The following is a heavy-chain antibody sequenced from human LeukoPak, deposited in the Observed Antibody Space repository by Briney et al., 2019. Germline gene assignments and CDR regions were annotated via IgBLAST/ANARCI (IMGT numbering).Heavy chain of an antibody. CDR3: ASGYGDYQDDAFDI. CDR1: GGSISSSSYY. J-gene: IGHJ3*02. V-gene: IGHV4-39*01. D-gene: IGHD4-17*01. Sequence: SETLSLTCTVSGGSISSSSYYWGWIRQPPGKGLEWIGSTYYSGSTYYNPSLKSRVTISVDTSKNQFSLKLSSVTAADTAVYYCASGYGDYQDDAFDIWGQGTVVTVSS. CDR2: TYYSGST.